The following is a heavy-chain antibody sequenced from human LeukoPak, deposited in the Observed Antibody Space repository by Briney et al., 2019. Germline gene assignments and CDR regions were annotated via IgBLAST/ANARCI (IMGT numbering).Heavy chain of an antibody. CDR2: IYSGGST. CDR3: ARGPGGPSWSGYYWGFDY. CDR1: EFTFSSYS. Sequence: GGSLRLSCAASEFTFSSYSMNWVRQAPGKGLEWVSVIYSGGSTYYADSVKGRFTISRDNSKNTLYLQMNSLRAEDTAVYYCARGPGGPSWSGYYWGFDYWGQGTLVTVSS. V-gene: IGHV3-53*01. D-gene: IGHD3-3*01. J-gene: IGHJ4*02.